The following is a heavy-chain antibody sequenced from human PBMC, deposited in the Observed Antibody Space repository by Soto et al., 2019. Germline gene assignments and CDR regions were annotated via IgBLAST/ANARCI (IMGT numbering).Heavy chain of an antibody. CDR2: IVVGSGNT. CDR1: GFTFTSSA. Sequence: VKVSCKASGFTFTSSAVQWVRQARGQRLEWIGWIVVGSGNTNYAQKFQERVTITRDMSTSTAYMELSSLRSEDTAVYYCAADYDSSGYYPPLGYWGQGTLVTVSS. V-gene: IGHV1-58*01. CDR3: AADYDSSGYYPPLGY. J-gene: IGHJ4*02. D-gene: IGHD3-22*01.